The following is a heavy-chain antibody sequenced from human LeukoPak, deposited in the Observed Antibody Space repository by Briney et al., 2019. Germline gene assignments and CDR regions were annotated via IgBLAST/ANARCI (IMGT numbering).Heavy chain of an antibody. J-gene: IGHJ5*02. V-gene: IGHV4-38-2*02. CDR2: IYHSGTT. D-gene: IGHD3-10*01. CDR1: GYSISNDYY. CDR3: VRGPYGSGISNWFDP. Sequence: PSETLSLTCSVSGYSISNDYYWGWIRQPPGKGLEWIGTIYHSGTTYYNPSLKSRVTISVDTSKNHFSLKLTSVTAADTAVYYCVRGPYGSGISNWFDPWGQGTLVTVSS.